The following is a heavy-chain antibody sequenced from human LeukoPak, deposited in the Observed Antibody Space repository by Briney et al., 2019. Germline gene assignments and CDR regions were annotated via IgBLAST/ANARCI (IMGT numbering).Heavy chain of an antibody. J-gene: IGHJ4*02. V-gene: IGHV4-30-2*01. CDR3: ARLASSGWSHCDY. D-gene: IGHD6-19*01. CDR2: IYHSGST. Sequence: PSETLSLTCAVSGGSISSGGYSWSWIRQPPGKGLEWIGYIYHSGSTYYNPSLKSRVTISVDTSKNQFSLKMNSVTAADTAVYYCARLASSGWSHCDYWGQGTLVTVSS. CDR1: GGSISSGGYS.